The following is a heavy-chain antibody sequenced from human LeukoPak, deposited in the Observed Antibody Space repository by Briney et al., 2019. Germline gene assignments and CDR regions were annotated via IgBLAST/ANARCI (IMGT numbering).Heavy chain of an antibody. V-gene: IGHV3-15*01. CDR3: ARAHNWKYGSFDF. J-gene: IGHJ4*02. D-gene: IGHD1-7*01. CDR2: IKSKTDGGTT. CDR1: GFTFSNAW. Sequence: SGGSLRLSCAASGFTFSNAWMSWVRQAPGKGLEWVGRIKSKTDGGTTDYAAPVKGRFTISRDNAKNSLYLQMNSLRAEDTAVYYCARAHNWKYGSFDFWGQGTLVTVSS.